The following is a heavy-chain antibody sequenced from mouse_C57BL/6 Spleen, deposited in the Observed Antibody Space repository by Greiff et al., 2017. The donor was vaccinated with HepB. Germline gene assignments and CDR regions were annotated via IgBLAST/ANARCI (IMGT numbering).Heavy chain of an antibody. Sequence: EVQLVESGGGLVKPGGSLKLSCAASVFTFSDYGMHWVRQAPEKGLEWVAYISSGSSTIYYADTVKGRFTISRDNAKNTLFLQMTSLRSEDTAMYYCARRDYDYDFYAMDYWGQGTSVTVSS. D-gene: IGHD2-4*01. CDR2: ISSGSSTI. CDR3: ARRDYDYDFYAMDY. V-gene: IGHV5-17*01. CDR1: VFTFSDYG. J-gene: IGHJ4*01.